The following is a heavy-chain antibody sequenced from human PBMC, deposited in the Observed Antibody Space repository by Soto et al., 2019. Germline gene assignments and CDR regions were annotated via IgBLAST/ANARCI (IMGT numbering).Heavy chain of an antibody. CDR2: IKEDGSER. V-gene: IGHV3-7*05. Sequence: EVQLVESGGGLVQPGGSLRLSCAASGFTFSNYWMSWVRQAPGKGLEWVANIKEDGSERNYVDSVKGRLTISRDNAKNSLYLQLNSLRAEDTAVYYCARAGSENDYWGQGPLVTVSS. CDR1: GFTFSNYW. D-gene: IGHD3-10*01. CDR3: ARAGSENDY. J-gene: IGHJ4*02.